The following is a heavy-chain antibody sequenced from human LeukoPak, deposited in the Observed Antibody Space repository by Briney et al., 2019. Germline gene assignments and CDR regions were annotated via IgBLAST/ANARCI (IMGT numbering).Heavy chain of an antibody. D-gene: IGHD3-10*01. CDR3: ARKGGLGTYGIFDY. J-gene: IGHJ4*02. V-gene: IGHV1-69*02. CDR2: IIPILGEP. Sequence: SVKVSCKASGGTFSSYPIRWVRQAPGQGLAWMGRIIPILGEPDYAQKFHGRVTITADMSTSTAYMEVSSLRSEDTAVYYCARKGGLGTYGIFDYWGQGTLVTVSS. CDR1: GGTFSSYP.